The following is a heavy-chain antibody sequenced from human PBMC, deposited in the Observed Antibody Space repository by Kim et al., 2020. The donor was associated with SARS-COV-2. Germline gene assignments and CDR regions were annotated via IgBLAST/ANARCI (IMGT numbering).Heavy chain of an antibody. CDR1: GFSLSTSGVG. CDR3: AHVISAGEQWLDWFDP. V-gene: IGHV2-5*01. Sequence: SGPTLVNPTQTLTLTCTFSGFSLSTSGVGVGWIRQPPGKALEWLALIYWNDDKRYSPSLKSRLTITKDTSKNQVVLTMTNMDPVDTATYYCAHVISAGEQWLDWFDPWGQGTLVTVSS. CDR2: IYWNDDK. D-gene: IGHD6-19*01. J-gene: IGHJ5*02.